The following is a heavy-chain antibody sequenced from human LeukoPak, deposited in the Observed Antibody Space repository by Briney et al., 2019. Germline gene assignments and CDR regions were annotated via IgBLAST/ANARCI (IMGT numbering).Heavy chain of an antibody. Sequence: PSETLSLTCAVYGGSFSGYYWSWIRQPPGKGLEWNGEINHSGSTNYNPSLKSRVTISVDTSKNQFSLKLSSVTAADTAVYYCARGHPGSGYLGYYYYYGMDLWGQGTTVTVSS. CDR1: GGSFSGYY. D-gene: IGHD3-22*01. CDR2: INHSGST. V-gene: IGHV4-34*01. CDR3: ARGHPGSGYLGYYYYYGMDL. J-gene: IGHJ6*02.